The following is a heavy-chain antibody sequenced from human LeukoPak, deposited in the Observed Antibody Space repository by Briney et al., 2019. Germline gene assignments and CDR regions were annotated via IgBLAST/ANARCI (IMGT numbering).Heavy chain of an antibody. D-gene: IGHD5-24*01. J-gene: IGHJ4*02. CDR2: ISAYNGNT. CDR1: GYTFTSYG. Sequence: ASVKVSCKASGYTFTSYGISWVRQAPGQGLEWMGWISAYNGNTNYAQKFQGWVTMTRDTSISTAYMELSRLRSDDTAVYYCARALVATTLSHFDYWGQGTLVTVSS. CDR3: ARALVATTLSHFDY. V-gene: IGHV1-18*01.